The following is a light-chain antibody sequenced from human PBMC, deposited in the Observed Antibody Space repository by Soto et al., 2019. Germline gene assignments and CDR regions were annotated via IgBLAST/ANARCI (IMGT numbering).Light chain of an antibody. CDR3: QQYDSLPLT. CDR1: QSVLYSPTNKNY. CDR2: WAS. Sequence: DIVMTQSPDSLAVTLGERATINCKPSQSVLYSPTNKNYLAWYQQKPGQPPKLLISWASTRDSGVPDRFSGSGSGTDFTLTISNLQAEDVALHYCQQYDSLPLTFGGGTKVEIK. V-gene: IGKV4-1*01. J-gene: IGKJ4*01.